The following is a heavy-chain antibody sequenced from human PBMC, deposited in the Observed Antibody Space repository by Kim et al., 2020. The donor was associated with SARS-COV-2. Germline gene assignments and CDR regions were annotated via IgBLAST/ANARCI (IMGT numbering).Heavy chain of an antibody. V-gene: IGHV4-38-2*02. CDR1: GYSISSGYY. CDR3: ARVDGNSFFDY. Sequence: SETLSLTCSVSGYSISSGYYWDWIRQPPGKGLEWIGSIFQDGNTYYNPSLKSRVTVSLDTSKNQFSLNLNSVTAADTAVYYCARVDGNSFFDYWGQGTLV. J-gene: IGHJ4*02. CDR2: IFQDGNT. D-gene: IGHD2-15*01.